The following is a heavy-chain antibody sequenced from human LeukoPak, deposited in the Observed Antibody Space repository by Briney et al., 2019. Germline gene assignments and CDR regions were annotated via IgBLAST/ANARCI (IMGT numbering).Heavy chain of an antibody. J-gene: IGHJ5*02. CDR2: NSGSGGST. CDR1: GFTFSSYA. CDR3: ANDDYDSSGYSLNWFDP. Sequence: QPGGSLRLSCAASGFTFSSYAMSWVRQAPGKGLEWVSANSGSGGSTYYADSVKGRFTISRDNSKNTLYLQMNSLRAEDTAVYYCANDDYDSSGYSLNWFDPWGQGTQVTVSS. V-gene: IGHV3-23*01. D-gene: IGHD3-22*01.